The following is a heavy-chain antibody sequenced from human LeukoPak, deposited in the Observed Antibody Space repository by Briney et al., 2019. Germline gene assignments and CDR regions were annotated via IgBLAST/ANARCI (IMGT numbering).Heavy chain of an antibody. CDR3: ARESEAYAFDI. CDR1: GGSISSYY. V-gene: IGHV4-59*01. Sequence: SETLSITCTVSGGSISSYYWSWIRQPPGKGLVWIGYIYYSGSTNYNPSLKSRVTISVDTSKNQFSLKLSSVTAADTAVYYCARESEAYAFDIWGQGTMVTVSS. CDR2: IYYSGST. J-gene: IGHJ3*02.